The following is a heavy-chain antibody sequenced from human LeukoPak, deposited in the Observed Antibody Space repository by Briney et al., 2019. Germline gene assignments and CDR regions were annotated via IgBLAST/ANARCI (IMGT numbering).Heavy chain of an antibody. CDR1: GGTFSSYA. CDR2: IIPIFGTA. CDR3: VRDRNDILTGYYKDY. Sequence: GASVKVSCKASGGTFSSYAISWVRQAPGQRLEWMGGIIPIFGTANYAQKFQGRVTITTDESTSTAYMELSSLRSEDTAVYYCVRDRNDILTGYYKDYWGQGTLVTVSS. J-gene: IGHJ4*02. V-gene: IGHV1-69*05. D-gene: IGHD3-9*01.